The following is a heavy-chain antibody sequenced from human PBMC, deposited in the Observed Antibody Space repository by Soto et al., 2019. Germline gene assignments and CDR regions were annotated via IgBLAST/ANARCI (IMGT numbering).Heavy chain of an antibody. CDR3: VRVAGSASWYETDS. V-gene: IGHV4-38-2*01. CDR1: GYSISSGYY. D-gene: IGHD6-13*01. J-gene: IGHJ4*02. CDR2: TYYGASS. Sequence: PSETLSLTCAVSGYSISSGYYWGWIRQPPGKGLEWLGTTYYGASSYYNPSLRSRITILLDASTNQLSLKLSSVTAADMAVYLCVRVAGSASWYETDSWGQGILVTVSS.